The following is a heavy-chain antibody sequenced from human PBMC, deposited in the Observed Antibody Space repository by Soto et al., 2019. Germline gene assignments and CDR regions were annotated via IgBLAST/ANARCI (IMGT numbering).Heavy chain of an antibody. Sequence: SETLSLTCTVSGGSISSGGYYWSWIRQHPGKGLEWIGYIYYSGSTYYNPSLKSRVTISVDTSKNQFSLKLSSVTAADTAVYYCARDKREYSGYDGYYHYYYMDVWGKGTTVTVSS. D-gene: IGHD5-12*01. CDR3: ARDKREYSGYDGYYHYYYMDV. J-gene: IGHJ6*03. CDR1: GGSISSGGYY. CDR2: IYYSGST. V-gene: IGHV4-31*03.